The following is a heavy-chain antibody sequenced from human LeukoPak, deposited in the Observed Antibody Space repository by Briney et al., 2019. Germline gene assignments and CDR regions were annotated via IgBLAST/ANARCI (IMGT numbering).Heavy chain of an antibody. CDR3: ATESVVTGEFDP. CDR2: IYYSGST. D-gene: IGHD4-23*01. Sequence: KPSETLSLTCTVSGGSISSSSYYWGWIRQPPGKGLEWIGSIYYSGSTYYNPSLKSRVTISVDTSKNQFSLKLSSVTAADTAVYYRATESVVTGEFDPWGQGTLVTVPS. V-gene: IGHV4-39*01. CDR1: GGSISSSSYY. J-gene: IGHJ5*02.